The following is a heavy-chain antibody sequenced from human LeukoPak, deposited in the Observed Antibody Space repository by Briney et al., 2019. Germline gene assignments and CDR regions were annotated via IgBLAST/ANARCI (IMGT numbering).Heavy chain of an antibody. CDR1: GGSISSGDYY. D-gene: IGHD3-22*01. CDR3: ARDTRPYYDSSGFDP. Sequence: PSQTLSLTCTVSGGSISSGDYYWSWIRQPPGKGLEWIGYIYYSGSTYYNPSLKSRVTISVDTSKNQFSLKLSSVAAADTAVYYCARDTRPYYDSSGFDPWGQGTLVTVSS. V-gene: IGHV4-30-4*01. J-gene: IGHJ5*02. CDR2: IYYSGST.